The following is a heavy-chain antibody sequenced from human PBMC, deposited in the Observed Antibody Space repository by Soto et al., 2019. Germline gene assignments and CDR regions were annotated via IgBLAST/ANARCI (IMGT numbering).Heavy chain of an antibody. CDR1: GGSISSSSYY. CDR3: ARHLPYGGGDCYSLDY. Sequence: SETLSLTCTVSGGSISSSSYYWGWIRQPPGKGLEWIGSIYYSGSTYYNPSLKSRVTIAVDTSKKQFSLNLSSVTAADAAVYYCARHLPYGGGDCYSLDYWGQGTLVTVSS. CDR2: IYYSGST. D-gene: IGHD2-21*02. J-gene: IGHJ4*02. V-gene: IGHV4-39*01.